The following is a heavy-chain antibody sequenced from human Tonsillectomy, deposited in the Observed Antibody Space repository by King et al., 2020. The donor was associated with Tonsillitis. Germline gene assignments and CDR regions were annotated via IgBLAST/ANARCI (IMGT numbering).Heavy chain of an antibody. J-gene: IGHJ4*02. CDR2: IRGNGGRT. CDR3: AREGEVTASPYFDY. Sequence: VQLVESGGGLVQPGGSLRLSCAASGFIFSSYPMHWVRQAPGKGLEYVSAIRGNGGRTYYANSVKGRFTISRDNSKNTLYLQMGSLRTEDMAVYYCAREGEVTASPYFDYWGQGTLVTVSS. V-gene: IGHV3-64*01. D-gene: IGHD2-21*02. CDR1: GFIFSSYP.